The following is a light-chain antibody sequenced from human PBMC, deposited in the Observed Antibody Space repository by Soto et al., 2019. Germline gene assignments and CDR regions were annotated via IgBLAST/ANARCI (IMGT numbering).Light chain of an antibody. V-gene: IGKV3-11*01. Sequence: EIVLTQSPANLSLSPGERATISCRDSQSVSSFLAWYQQKPGQAPRLLIYDASNRATGSPVRFSGSGSGTYFTLTISSLEPEEFAVYYCQQLRHWPWLTFGGGTKVEIK. J-gene: IGKJ4*01. CDR1: QSVSSF. CDR3: QQLRHWPWLT. CDR2: DAS.